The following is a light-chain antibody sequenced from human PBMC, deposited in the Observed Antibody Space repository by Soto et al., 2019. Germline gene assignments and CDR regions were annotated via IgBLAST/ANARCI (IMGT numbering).Light chain of an antibody. V-gene: IGKV3-20*01. CDR2: GAS. CDR1: QSVSTN. CDR3: QHYDSSPWT. Sequence: EIVMTQSPATLSVSPGERATLCCRASQSVSTNLAWYQQKPGQPPRLLIYGASSRASGIPDRFSGSGSGTDFTLTISRLESEDFAVYYCQHYDSSPWTSGQGAKVDIK. J-gene: IGKJ1*01.